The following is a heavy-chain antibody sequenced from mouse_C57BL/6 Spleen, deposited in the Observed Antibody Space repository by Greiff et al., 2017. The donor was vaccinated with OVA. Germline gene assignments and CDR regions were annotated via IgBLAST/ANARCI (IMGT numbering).Heavy chain of an antibody. CDR3: ARSDYDGYYYAMDY. V-gene: IGHV1-22*01. J-gene: IGHJ4*01. D-gene: IGHD2-3*01. CDR1: GYTFTDYN. CDR2: INPNNGGT. Sequence: EVHLVESGPELVKPGASVKMSCKASGYTFTDYNMHWVKQSHGKSLEWIGYINPNNGGTSYNQKFKGKATLTVNKSSSTAYMELRSLTSEDSAVYYCARSDYDGYYYAMDYWGQGTSVTVSS.